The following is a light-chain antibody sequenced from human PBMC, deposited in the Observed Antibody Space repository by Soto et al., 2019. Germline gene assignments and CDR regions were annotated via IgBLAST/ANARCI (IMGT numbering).Light chain of an antibody. V-gene: IGLV2-14*01. CDR1: SSDVGGYNY. CDR3: SSYTGSSTFYV. CDR2: DVS. J-gene: IGLJ1*01. Sequence: QSALTQPASVSGSPGQSITISCTGTSSDVGGYNYVSWYQQHPGKAPKLMIYDVSNRPSGVSNRFSGSKSGNTASLTISGLQADDEADYYCSSYTGSSTFYVFGTGTKLTVL.